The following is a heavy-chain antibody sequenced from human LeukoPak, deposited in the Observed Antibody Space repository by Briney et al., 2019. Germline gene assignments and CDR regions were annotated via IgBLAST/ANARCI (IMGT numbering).Heavy chain of an antibody. CDR2: IIPIFGTA. V-gene: IGHV1-69*01. CDR1: GGTFSSYA. D-gene: IGHD3-10*01. CDR3: ARYRVYGSGSYYAL. J-gene: IGHJ4*02. Sequence: SVKVSCKASGGTFSSYAISWVRQAPGQGLEWMGGIIPIFGTANYAQKFQGRVTITADESTSTAYMELSSLRSEDTAVYYCARYRVYGSGSYYALWGQGTLVTVSS.